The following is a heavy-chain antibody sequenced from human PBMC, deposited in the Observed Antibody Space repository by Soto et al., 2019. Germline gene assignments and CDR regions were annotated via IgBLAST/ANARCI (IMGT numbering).Heavy chain of an antibody. Sequence: QVQLVQSGAEVKNPGASVKVSCKASGYTFTSFYFHWVRQAPGQGLEWMSIINPNGGSTNYAQNLQGRVTLTRDTSTNTVYMELSSLRSEDTAVYYCARGLTSGDYWGKGTLVTVSS. CDR3: ARGLTSGDY. CDR2: INPNGGST. V-gene: IGHV1-46*01. J-gene: IGHJ4*02. CDR1: GYTFTSFY.